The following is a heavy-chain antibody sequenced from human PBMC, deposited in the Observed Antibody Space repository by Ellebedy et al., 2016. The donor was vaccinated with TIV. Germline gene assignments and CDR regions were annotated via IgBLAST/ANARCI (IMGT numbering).Heavy chain of an antibody. J-gene: IGHJ4*02. CDR3: ARQLSATKSDY. CDR1: GGSISSSSYY. CDR2: IYYSGST. D-gene: IGHD5-12*01. Sequence: MPSETLSLTCTVSGGSISSSSYYWGWIRQPPGKGLEWIGSIYYSGSTYYNPSLKSRVTISVDTSKNQFSLKLSSVTAADTAVYYCARQLSATKSDYWGQGTLVTVSS. V-gene: IGHV4-39*01.